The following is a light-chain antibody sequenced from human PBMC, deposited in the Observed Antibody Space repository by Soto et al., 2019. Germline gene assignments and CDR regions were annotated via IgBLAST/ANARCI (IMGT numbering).Light chain of an antibody. Sequence: ENVTSKSPATLSVYPGEKATLSRRASHRVSGNLAWYQQKPGQAPRLLIYGASTRATGIPARFSGSGSGTDFTLTITSLEPEDFAVYYCQQDGTSRRERFGQGVKVDIK. V-gene: IGKV3-15*01. CDR1: HRVSGN. CDR3: QQDGTSRRER. J-gene: IGKJ1*01. CDR2: GAS.